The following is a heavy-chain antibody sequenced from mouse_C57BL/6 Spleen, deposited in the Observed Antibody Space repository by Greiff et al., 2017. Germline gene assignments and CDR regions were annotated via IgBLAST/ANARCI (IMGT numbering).Heavy chain of an antibody. CDR2: INPNNGGT. CDR3: ARYGIDY. J-gene: IGHJ2*01. D-gene: IGHD1-1*01. V-gene: IGHV1-26*01. Sequence: EVQLQQSGPELVKPGASVKISCKASGYTFTDYYMNWVKQSHGKSLEWIGDINPNNGGTSYNQKFKGKATLTVDKSSSTAYMELRSLTSEDSAVYYCARYGIDYWGQGTTLTVSS. CDR1: GYTFTDYY.